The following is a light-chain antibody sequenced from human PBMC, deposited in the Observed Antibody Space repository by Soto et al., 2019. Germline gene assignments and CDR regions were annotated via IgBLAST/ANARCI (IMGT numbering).Light chain of an antibody. CDR2: DVS. J-gene: IGLJ1*01. V-gene: IGLV2-14*01. CDR1: SSDVGGYNS. Sequence: QSVLTQPASVSGSPGQSITISCTGTSSDVGGYNSVSWYQQHPGKAPKFMIYDVSNRPSGVSNRFSGSKSCNTASLTISGLQAEDEADYYLCSYTTSNTRQLVFGTGTKMTV. CDR3: CSYTTSNTRQLV.